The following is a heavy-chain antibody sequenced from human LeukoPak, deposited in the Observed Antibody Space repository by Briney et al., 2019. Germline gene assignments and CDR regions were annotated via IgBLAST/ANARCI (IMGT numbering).Heavy chain of an antibody. CDR3: AKLMGALTRLSSFDY. D-gene: IGHD1-26*01. CDR2: ISGSGGST. J-gene: IGHJ4*02. CDR1: GFTFSSYP. V-gene: IGHV3-23*01. Sequence: GASLRLSCAASGFTFSSYPMSWVRQAPGKGLEWVSAISGSGGSTYYADSVKRRFTISRDNSKNTLYLQMNSLRAEDTAVYYCAKLMGALTRLSSFDYWGQGTLVTVSS.